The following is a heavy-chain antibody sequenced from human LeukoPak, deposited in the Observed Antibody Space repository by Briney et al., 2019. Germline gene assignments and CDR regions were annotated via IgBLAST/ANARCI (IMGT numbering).Heavy chain of an antibody. J-gene: IGHJ4*02. V-gene: IGHV3-21*01. Sequence: PGGSLRLSCAASGFTFSSYEMNWVRQAPGKGLEWVSSISSSSSYIYYADSVKGRFTISRDNAKNSLYLQMNSLRAEDTAVYYCARVRYGSGSRIPDYWGQGTLVTVSS. CDR3: ARVRYGSGSRIPDY. CDR1: GFTFSSYE. D-gene: IGHD3-10*01. CDR2: ISSSSSYI.